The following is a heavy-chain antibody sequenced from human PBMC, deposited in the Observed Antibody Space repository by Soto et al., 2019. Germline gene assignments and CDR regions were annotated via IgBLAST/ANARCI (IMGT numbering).Heavy chain of an antibody. CDR2: IYYSGST. CDR1: GCSISSSSYY. CDR3: ANTLDILTGYS. V-gene: IGHV4-39*01. Sequence: PSETLSLTCTVSGCSISSSSYYWGWIRQPPGKGLEWIGSIYYSGSTYYNPSLKSRVTISVDTSKNQFSLKLSSVTAADTAVYYCANTLDILTGYSWGQGTLVTVSS. J-gene: IGHJ4*02. D-gene: IGHD3-9*01.